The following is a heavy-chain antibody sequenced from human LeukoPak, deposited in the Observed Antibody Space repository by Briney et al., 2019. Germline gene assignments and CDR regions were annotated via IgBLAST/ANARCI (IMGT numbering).Heavy chain of an antibody. CDR3: AKDRLELPEGYYYYMDV. CDR2: ISGSGGST. D-gene: IGHD1-7*01. Sequence: GGSLRLSCAASGFTFSSYAMSWVRQAPGKGLEWVSAISGSGGSTYYAGSVKGRFTISRDNSKNTLYLQMNSLRAEDTAVYYCAKDRLELPEGYYYYMDVWGKGTTVTVSS. CDR1: GFTFSSYA. V-gene: IGHV3-23*01. J-gene: IGHJ6*03.